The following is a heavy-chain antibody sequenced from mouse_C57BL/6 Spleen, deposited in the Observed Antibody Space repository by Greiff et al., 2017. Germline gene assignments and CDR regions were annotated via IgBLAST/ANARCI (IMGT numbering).Heavy chain of an antibody. V-gene: IGHV1-4*01. Sequence: VQLQQSGAELARPGASVKMSCKASGYTFTSYTMHWVKQRPGQGLEGIGYINPSSGYTKYTQKFKDKATLTADKSSSTAYMQLSSLTSEDSAVYYCARSLPGNAMDYWGQGTSVTVSS. D-gene: IGHD2-12*01. J-gene: IGHJ4*01. CDR3: ARSLPGNAMDY. CDR2: INPSSGYT. CDR1: GYTFTSYT.